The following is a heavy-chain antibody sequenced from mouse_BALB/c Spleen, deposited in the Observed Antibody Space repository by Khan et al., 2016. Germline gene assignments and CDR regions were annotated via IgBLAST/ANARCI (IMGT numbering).Heavy chain of an antibody. CDR3: ARMAWHYVG. CDR2: VNPNNGGT. Sequence: VRLQQSGPDLVKPGASVNITCKASGYSFTGYYMHWVKESHGKSLEWIGRVNPNNGGTSYNQKFKGKAILTADKSSSIAYMELRSLTSEDSAVYYCARMAWHYVGWGQGTTLTVSS. D-gene: IGHD1-1*01. V-gene: IGHV1-18*01. J-gene: IGHJ2*01. CDR1: GYSFTGYY.